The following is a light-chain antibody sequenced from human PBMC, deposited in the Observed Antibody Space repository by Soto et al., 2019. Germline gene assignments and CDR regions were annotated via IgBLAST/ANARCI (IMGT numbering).Light chain of an antibody. V-gene: IGLV2-8*01. J-gene: IGLJ3*02. Sequence: QSVLTQPPSASGTPGQRVTISCSGSSSNIGYNYVSWYQQYPGRAPKLLIYKITKRPSGVPDRFSGSKSGNTASLTVSGLQAEDEADYYCSSYAASNNFYFVFGGGTKVTVL. CDR3: SSYAASNNFYFV. CDR2: KIT. CDR1: SSNIGYNY.